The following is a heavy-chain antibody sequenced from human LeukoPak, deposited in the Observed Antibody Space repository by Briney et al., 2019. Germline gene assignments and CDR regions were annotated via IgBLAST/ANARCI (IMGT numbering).Heavy chain of an antibody. Sequence: PSETLSLTCTVPGGSISGSSYCWVWFRQPPGKGLEWIGTICYSGSTFYNPSLKSRVTTSLDTSKNQFSLKVSSVTATDTAVYYCARLTNGDYYFNYWGQGTLVTVSS. CDR3: ARLTNGDYYFNY. D-gene: IGHD4-17*01. CDR2: ICYSGST. V-gene: IGHV4-39*01. J-gene: IGHJ4*02. CDR1: GGSISGSSYC.